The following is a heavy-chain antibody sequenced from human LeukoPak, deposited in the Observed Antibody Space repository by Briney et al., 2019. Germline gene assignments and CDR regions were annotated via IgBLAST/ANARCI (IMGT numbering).Heavy chain of an antibody. CDR2: IYTTGRT. Sequence: PSETLSLTCTVSGGSISSYYWSWLRQPAARGLEWLGRIYTTGRTNCNASLKSRVIISVDTSNNQFSLKLSSVTAADTAVYYCARDLPSYYYDSGNMFDPWGQGSLVTVSS. CDR3: ARDLPSYYYDSGNMFDP. V-gene: IGHV4-4*07. J-gene: IGHJ5*02. D-gene: IGHD3-10*01. CDR1: GGSISSYY.